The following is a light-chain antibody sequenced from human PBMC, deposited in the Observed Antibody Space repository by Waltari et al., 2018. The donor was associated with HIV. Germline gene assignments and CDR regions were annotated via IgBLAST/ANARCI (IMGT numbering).Light chain of an antibody. CDR3: NSYAGSNNWV. CDR2: EVN. J-gene: IGLJ3*02. CDR1: SRDVGGSKY. V-gene: IGLV2-8*01. Sequence: QSALTQPPPASGSPGQSVTISCTGTSRDVGGSKYVSWYQQHPGKAPNLMIYEVNKRPAGVPDRFSGSKSANTASLTVSGLQADDEADYYCNSYAGSNNWVFGGGTKLTVL.